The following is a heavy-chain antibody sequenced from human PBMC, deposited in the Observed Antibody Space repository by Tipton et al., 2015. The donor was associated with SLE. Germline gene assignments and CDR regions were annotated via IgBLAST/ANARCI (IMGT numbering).Heavy chain of an antibody. V-gene: IGHV1-18*01. CDR2: ISAYNGNT. Sequence: QLVQSGAEVKKPGASVKVSCKASGYTFTSYGISWVRQAPGQGLEWMGWISAYNGNTNYAQKLPGRVTMTTDTSTSTAYMELRSLRSDDTAVYYCASSYYGSGSYYKGVYYYYGMDVWGQGTTVTVSS. J-gene: IGHJ6*02. D-gene: IGHD3-10*01. CDR3: ASSYYGSGSYYKGVYYYYGMDV. CDR1: GYTFTSYG.